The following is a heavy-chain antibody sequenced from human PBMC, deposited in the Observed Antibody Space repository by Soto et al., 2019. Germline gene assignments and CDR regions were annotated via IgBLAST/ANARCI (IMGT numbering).Heavy chain of an antibody. CDR3: AKDDSSSAPYYYYYYGMDV. V-gene: IGHV3-23*01. CDR1: GFTFSSYA. Sequence: GGSLRLSCAASGFTFSSYAMSWVRQAPGKGLEWVSAISGSGGSTYYADSVKGRFTISRDNSKNTLYLQMNSLRAEDTAVYYCAKDDSSSAPYYYYYYGMDVWGQGTTVTVSS. J-gene: IGHJ6*02. D-gene: IGHD6-6*01. CDR2: ISGSGGST.